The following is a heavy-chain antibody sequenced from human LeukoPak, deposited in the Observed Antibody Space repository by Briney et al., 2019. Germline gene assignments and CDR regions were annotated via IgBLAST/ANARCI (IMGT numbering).Heavy chain of an antibody. Sequence: PGGSLRLSCAASGFTFSSYAMSWVRQAPGKGLEWASAISGSGGSTYYADSVKGRFTISRDNSKNTLYLQMNSLRAEDTAVYYCAKGSSWYGSNWFDPWGQGTLVTVSS. V-gene: IGHV3-23*01. CDR3: AKGSSWYGSNWFDP. CDR1: GFTFSSYA. CDR2: ISGSGGST. D-gene: IGHD6-13*01. J-gene: IGHJ5*02.